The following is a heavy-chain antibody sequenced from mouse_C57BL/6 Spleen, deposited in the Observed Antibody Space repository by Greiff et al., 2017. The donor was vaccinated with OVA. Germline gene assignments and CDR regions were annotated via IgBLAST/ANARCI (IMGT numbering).Heavy chain of an antibody. CDR1: GYTFTDYE. V-gene: IGHV1-15*01. Sequence: LVESGAELVRPGASVTLSCKASGYTFTDYEMHWVKQTPVHGLEWIGAIDPETGGTAYNQKFKGKAILTADKSSSTAYMELRSLTSEDSAVYYCTRFYGSSYSHWYFDVWGTGTTVTVSS. CDR2: IDPETGGT. D-gene: IGHD1-1*01. CDR3: TRFYGSSYSHWYFDV. J-gene: IGHJ1*03.